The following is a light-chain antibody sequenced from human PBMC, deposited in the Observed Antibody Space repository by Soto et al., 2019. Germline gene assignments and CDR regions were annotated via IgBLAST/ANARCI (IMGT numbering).Light chain of an antibody. CDR3: GSYTTSSNYV. V-gene: IGLV2-14*01. Sequence: QPASVSGSPGQSITISCTGTSSDVGAYNYVSWYQQHPGKAPKLMIYDVSHRPSGVSHRFSGSKSGNTASLTISGLQAEDEADYYCGSYTTSSNYVFGTGTKLTVL. J-gene: IGLJ1*01. CDR1: SSDVGAYNY. CDR2: DVS.